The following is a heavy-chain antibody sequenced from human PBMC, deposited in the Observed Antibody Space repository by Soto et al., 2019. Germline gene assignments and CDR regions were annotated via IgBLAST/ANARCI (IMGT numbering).Heavy chain of an antibody. CDR3: ARADYGDYLYYFDY. V-gene: IGHV1-69*06. D-gene: IGHD4-17*01. J-gene: IGHJ4*02. Sequence: GASVELSWKESGGTFGSCASSWVRQAPGQGLEWMGGIIPIFGTANYAQKFQGRVTITADKSTSTAYMELSSLRSEDTAVYYCARADYGDYLYYFDYWGQGTLVTVSS. CDR2: IIPIFGTA. CDR1: GGTFGSCA.